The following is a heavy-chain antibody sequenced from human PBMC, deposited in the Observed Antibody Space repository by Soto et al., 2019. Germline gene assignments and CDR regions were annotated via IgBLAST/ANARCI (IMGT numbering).Heavy chain of an antibody. CDR2: ISGSGDST. CDR3: VKLRLELLYLDS. Sequence: LRLSCAASGFTFNRYGMSWVRQAPGKGLEWVSAISGSGDSTYYADSVKGRFTISRDSSNNTLYLQMNNLRADDTALYFCVKLRLELLYLDSWGLGALVTVSS. J-gene: IGHJ4*02. D-gene: IGHD1-7*01. CDR1: GFTFNRYG. V-gene: IGHV3-23*01.